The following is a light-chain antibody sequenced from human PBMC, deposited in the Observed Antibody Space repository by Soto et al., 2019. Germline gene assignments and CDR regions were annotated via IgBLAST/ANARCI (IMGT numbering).Light chain of an antibody. V-gene: IGLV2-14*01. Sequence: HSALTQPASVSGSPGQSITISCTGTSSDVGAYNYVSWYQQHPGKAPKLMIYEVSNRPSGVSNRFSGSKSGNTASLTISGFQAEDEADYYCSSYASSSIDYVFGTGTKLTVL. CDR2: EVS. J-gene: IGLJ1*01. CDR3: SSYASSSIDYV. CDR1: SSDVGAYNY.